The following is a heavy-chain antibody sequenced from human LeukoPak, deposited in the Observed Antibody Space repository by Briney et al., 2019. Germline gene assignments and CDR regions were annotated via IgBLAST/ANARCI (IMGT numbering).Heavy chain of an antibody. CDR2: IIPIFGTT. V-gene: IGHV1-69*01. D-gene: IGHD2-2*01. J-gene: IGHJ3*01. CDR3: AREGMPGKDAFDF. CDR1: GGXFSSYA. Sequence: SMKVSCKASGGXFSSYAINWVRQAPGQGLEWMGGIIPIFGTTNYAQNFQGRVTLTADESTSTAYMELSSLRSEDTAVYYCAREGMPGKDAFDFWGQGTMVTVSS.